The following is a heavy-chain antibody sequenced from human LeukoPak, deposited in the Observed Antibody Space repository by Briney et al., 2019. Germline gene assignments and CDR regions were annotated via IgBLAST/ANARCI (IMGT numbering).Heavy chain of an antibody. CDR3: AKGRPGVDY. CDR1: GFTFDDYA. CDR2: ISWNSGSI. D-gene: IGHD3-10*01. J-gene: IGHJ4*02. V-gene: IGHV3-9*01. Sequence: PGRSLRLSCAASGFTFDDYAMHWVRQAPGKGLEWVSGISWNSGSIGYADSVKGRFTISRDNAKNSLYLQMDSLRAEDTALYYCAKGRPGVDYWGQGTLVTVSS.